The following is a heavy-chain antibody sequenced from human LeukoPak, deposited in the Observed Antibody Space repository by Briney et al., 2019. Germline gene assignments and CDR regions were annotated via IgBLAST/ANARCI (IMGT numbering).Heavy chain of an antibody. CDR3: ATPPPSWHYYYYYMDV. CDR1: GFTFSSYA. Sequence: GGSLRLSCAASGFTFSSYAMSWVRQAPGKWLEWVSAISGSGGSTYYADSVKGRFTISRDNSKNTLYLQMNSLRAEDTAVYYCATPPPSWHYYYYYMDVWGKGTTVTVSS. V-gene: IGHV3-23*01. D-gene: IGHD2-2*01. CDR2: ISGSGGST. J-gene: IGHJ6*03.